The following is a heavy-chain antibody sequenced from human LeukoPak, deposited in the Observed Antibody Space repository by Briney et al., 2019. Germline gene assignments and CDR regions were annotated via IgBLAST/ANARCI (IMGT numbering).Heavy chain of an antibody. D-gene: IGHD3-22*01. CDR2: IYYGGST. Sequence: SETLSLTCTVSGGSISNGAYYWSWIRQPPGKGLECLGHIYYGGSTYYNPSLKSRVTISVDMSNNQFSLKLSSVTAADTAVYYCARWSHYDSSGYLTFDYWGQGTLVTVSS. CDR1: GGSISNGAYY. J-gene: IGHJ4*02. V-gene: IGHV4-30-4*01. CDR3: ARWSHYDSSGYLTFDY.